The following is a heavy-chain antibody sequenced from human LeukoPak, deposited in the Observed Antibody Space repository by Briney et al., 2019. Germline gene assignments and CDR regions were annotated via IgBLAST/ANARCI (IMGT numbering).Heavy chain of an antibody. J-gene: IGHJ4*02. CDR2: ISTYNGNT. CDR1: GYTFTSYG. V-gene: IGHV1-18*01. D-gene: IGHD6-6*01. CDR3: ARDLGIAARRGEGY. Sequence: GASVKVSCKASGYTFTSYGISWVRQAPGQGLEWMGWISTYNGNTNYAQKLQGRVTITTDTSTTTAYMELRSLRSDDTAVYYCARDLGIAARRGEGYWGQGTLVTVSS.